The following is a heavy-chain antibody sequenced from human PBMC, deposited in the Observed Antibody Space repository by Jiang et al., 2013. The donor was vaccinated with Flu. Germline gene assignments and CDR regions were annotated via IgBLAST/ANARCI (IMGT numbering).Heavy chain of an antibody. J-gene: IGHJ6*02. CDR2: IIPIFGTP. D-gene: IGHD1-7*01. CDR1: GDTFSSYA. V-gene: IGHV1-69*01. CDR3: ARWGITGTTFYYYGMDV. Sequence: SGAEVKKPGSSVKVSCKASGDTFSSYAISWVRQAPGQGLEWMGGIIPIFGTPNYAQKFQGRVTITADESTRTAYMEVSSLRSEDTAVYYCARWGITGTTFYYYGMDVWGQGTMVTVSS.